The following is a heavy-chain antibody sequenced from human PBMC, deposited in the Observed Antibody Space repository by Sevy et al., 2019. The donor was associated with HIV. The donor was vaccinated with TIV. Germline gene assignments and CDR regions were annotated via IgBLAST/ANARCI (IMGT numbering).Heavy chain of an antibody. J-gene: IGHJ4*02. D-gene: IGHD1-1*01. CDR3: AKDLGDTTVRVFYFDH. Sequence: GESLKISCAASGFTFSAYAMAWVRQAPGKGLEWVSVFSAGGYTYYAYSVKGRFTISRDNSKNTVYLQMNSLRAEDTAIYYCAKDLGDTTVRVFYFDHWGQGTLVTVSS. CDR1: GFTFSAYA. CDR2: FSAGGYT. V-gene: IGHV3-23*01.